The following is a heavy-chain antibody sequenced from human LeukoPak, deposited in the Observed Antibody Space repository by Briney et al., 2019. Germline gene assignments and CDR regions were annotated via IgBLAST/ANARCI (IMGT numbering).Heavy chain of an antibody. Sequence: SETLSLTCTVSGGSISSSSYYWGWIRQPPGKGLEWIGSIYYSGSTYYNPSLKSRVTISVDTSKNQFSLKLSSVTAAGTAVYYCARLRGAAMVNYWGQGTLVTVSS. CDR3: ARLRGAAMVNY. V-gene: IGHV4-39*01. CDR2: IYYSGST. CDR1: GGSISSSSYY. J-gene: IGHJ4*02. D-gene: IGHD2-2*01.